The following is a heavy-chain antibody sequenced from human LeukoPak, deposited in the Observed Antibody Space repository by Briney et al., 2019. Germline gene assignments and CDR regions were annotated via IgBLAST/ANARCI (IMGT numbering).Heavy chain of an antibody. CDR1: GDSISRCY. CDR2: IYNSANT. D-gene: IGHD3-22*01. V-gene: IGHV4-59*01. J-gene: IGHJ4*02. Sequence: PSETLSLTCTVSGDSISRCYWSWIRQPPGKGLEWIGYIYNSANTNYNPSLKSRVTMSGDTSKNQFSLKLSSVTAADTAVYYCASATRDRSRNYYDSPGPLYYFDYWGQGTLVTVSS. CDR3: ASATRDRSRNYYDSPGPLYYFDY.